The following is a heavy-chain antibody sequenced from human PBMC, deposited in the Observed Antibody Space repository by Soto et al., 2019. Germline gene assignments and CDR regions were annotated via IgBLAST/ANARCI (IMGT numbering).Heavy chain of an antibody. Sequence: SVKVCCKASGCTLSIYAISWLRQAPGQGLEWMGGIIPIFGTANYAQKFQGRATITADKSTSQASMKLSSLRSEDTAAYYCARYNIQKYYYARRGSYYFDYCGQGTLVTV. CDR1: GCTLSIYA. D-gene: IGHD3-22*01. CDR2: IIPIFGTA. CDR3: ARYNIQKYYYARRGSYYFDY. V-gene: IGHV1-69*06. J-gene: IGHJ4*02.